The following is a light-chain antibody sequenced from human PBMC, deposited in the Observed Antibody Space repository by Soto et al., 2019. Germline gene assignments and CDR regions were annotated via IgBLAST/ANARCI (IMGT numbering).Light chain of an antibody. Sequence: DIQMTQSPSSLSASVGDRVTITCRASQTISNYLNWYQQKSGKAPKVLIYGASRLQSGVPSRFSGSGSGTDLTLTISSLKNEDFETYYCQQSYSAVTFAQGTKVDIK. CDR1: QTISNY. V-gene: IGKV1-39*01. CDR3: QQSYSAVT. CDR2: GAS. J-gene: IGKJ2*01.